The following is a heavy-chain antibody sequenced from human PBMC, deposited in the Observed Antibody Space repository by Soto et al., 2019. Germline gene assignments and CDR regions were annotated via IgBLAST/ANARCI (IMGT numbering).Heavy chain of an antibody. J-gene: IGHJ4*02. CDR1: GFTFNNYG. CDR3: VKDYYDTLAGHYGPDY. CDR2: ISYDGNTK. V-gene: IGHV3-30*18. Sequence: QVQLVESGGGVVQPGRSLRLSCVASGFTFNNYGIHWVRQAPGKGLEWVTVISYDGNTKYYADSVKGRFTISRDNSKNTLYLQLNSLRPEDTAVYYCVKDYYDTLAGHYGPDYWGQGTMVTVSS. D-gene: IGHD3-9*01.